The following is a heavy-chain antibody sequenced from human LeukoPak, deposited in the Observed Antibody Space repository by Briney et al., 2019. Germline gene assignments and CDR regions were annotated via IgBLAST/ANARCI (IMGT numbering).Heavy chain of an antibody. CDR2: IGHDGGGI. CDR3: AKYAPPTTMVTRFFDY. J-gene: IGHJ4*02. Sequence: PGGSLRLSCAASGFTVSSNYMSWVRQAPGKGLEWVSVIGHDGGGIQYADSVKGRFSISRDTSKNTLYLQMNSLRAEDTAVYYCAKYAPPTTMVTRFFDYWGQGTLVTVSS. V-gene: IGHV3-53*01. D-gene: IGHD4-23*01. CDR1: GFTVSSNY.